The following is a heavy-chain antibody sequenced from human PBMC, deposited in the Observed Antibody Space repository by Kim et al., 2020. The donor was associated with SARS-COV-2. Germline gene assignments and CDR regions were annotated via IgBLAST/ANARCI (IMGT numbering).Heavy chain of an antibody. CDR3: TTEFRFGELSPYYYYYYGMDV. J-gene: IGHJ6*02. Sequence: GGSLRLSCAASGFTFSNAWMSWVRQAPGKGLEWVGRIKSKTDGGTTDYAAPVKGRFTISRDDSKNTLYLQMNSLKTEDTAVYYCTTEFRFGELSPYYYYYYGMDVWGQGTTVTVSS. D-gene: IGHD3-10*01. CDR2: IKSKTDGGTT. CDR1: GFTFSNAW. V-gene: IGHV3-15*01.